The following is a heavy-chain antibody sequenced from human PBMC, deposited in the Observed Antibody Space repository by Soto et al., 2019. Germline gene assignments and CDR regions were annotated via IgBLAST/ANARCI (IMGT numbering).Heavy chain of an antibody. CDR2: ISSNGGST. Sequence: EVQLVESGGGLVQPGGSLRLSCAASGFTFSNYAMHWVRQAPGKGLEYVSGISSNGGSTYYANSVKGRFTISRDNSKNTLYLQMGSLRAEDMAVYYCARDPYPYNWNYFFDCWGQGSLVTVSS. J-gene: IGHJ4*02. V-gene: IGHV3-64*01. D-gene: IGHD1-7*01. CDR1: GFTFSNYA. CDR3: ARDPYPYNWNYFFDC.